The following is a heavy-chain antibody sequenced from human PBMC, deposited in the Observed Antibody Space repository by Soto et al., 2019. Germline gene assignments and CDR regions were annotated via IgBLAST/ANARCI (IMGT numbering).Heavy chain of an antibody. V-gene: IGHV1-8*01. Sequence: QVQLVQSGAEVKKPGASVKVSCKASGYTFTSYDINWVRQATGQGLEWMGWMNPNSGNTGYAQKFQGRVTMARNTSISTAYMELSSLRSEDTAVYYCATDYGDYGYFDYWGQGTLVTVSS. CDR2: MNPNSGNT. J-gene: IGHJ4*02. CDR1: GYTFTSYD. CDR3: ATDYGDYGYFDY. D-gene: IGHD4-17*01.